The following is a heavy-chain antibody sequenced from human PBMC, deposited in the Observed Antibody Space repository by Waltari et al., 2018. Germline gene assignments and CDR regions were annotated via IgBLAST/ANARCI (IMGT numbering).Heavy chain of an antibody. V-gene: IGHV3-53*01. D-gene: IGHD3-3*01. CDR2: LDSAGGT. CDR3: AKDVVGYTWDEGVDTIDV. CDR1: GFSVSSSF. J-gene: IGHJ3*01. Sequence: EIELVESGGGLSPSGGSLKLSCAASGFSVSSSFMTWVRRAPGQVREGFVILDSAGGTYYSQSVRGRFRSARDNAKNILYIQMDDRTAEDTAVYYCAKDVVGYTWDEGVDTIDVWGQGAEVVVSS.